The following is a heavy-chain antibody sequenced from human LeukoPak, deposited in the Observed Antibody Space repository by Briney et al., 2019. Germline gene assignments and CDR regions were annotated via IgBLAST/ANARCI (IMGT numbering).Heavy chain of an antibody. CDR1: RLNFSPYG. J-gene: IGHJ4*02. Sequence: PGGSLRLSCAVSRLNFSPYGMNWVRQAPGKGLEWVSYISSSGSTIYYADSVRGRFTISRDNAKNSLYLQMNSLRAEDTAVYYCARGVTRLLDYWGQGTLVTVSS. V-gene: IGHV3-48*03. CDR3: ARGVTRLLDY. CDR2: ISSSGSTI. D-gene: IGHD2-21*02.